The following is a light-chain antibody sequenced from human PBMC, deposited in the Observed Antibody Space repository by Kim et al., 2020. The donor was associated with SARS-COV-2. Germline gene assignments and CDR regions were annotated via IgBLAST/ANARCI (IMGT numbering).Light chain of an antibody. J-gene: IGLJ2*01. Sequence: SYELTQPPSVSVSPGQTAIITCSGNNLGDKNVCXYQQRPGQSPLLVIYEDIKRPSGIPERVSGSNSGNTATLTISGTQAMDEADYYRQAWDRSTVVFGRG. V-gene: IGLV3-1*01. CDR1: NLGDKN. CDR3: QAWDRSTVV. CDR2: EDI.